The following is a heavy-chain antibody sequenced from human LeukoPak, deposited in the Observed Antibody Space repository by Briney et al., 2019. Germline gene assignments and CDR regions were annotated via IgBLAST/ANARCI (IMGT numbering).Heavy chain of an antibody. V-gene: IGHV3-23*01. CDR1: GFAFSTYA. J-gene: IGHJ4*02. CDR3: ARDPGYAIYYFDY. Sequence: GGSLRLSCAASGFAFSTYAMSWVRQAPGKGLEWVSTISGNGGSTYYADSVKGRFSISRDNSKNTLYLQMNSLRAEDTAVYYCARDPGYAIYYFDYWGQGLLVTVSS. D-gene: IGHD3-9*01. CDR2: ISGNGGST.